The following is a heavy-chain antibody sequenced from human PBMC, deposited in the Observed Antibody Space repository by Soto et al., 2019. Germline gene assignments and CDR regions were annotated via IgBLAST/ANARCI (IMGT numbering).Heavy chain of an antibody. CDR3: AREDSYGWSGESLDV. CDR2: LDQSGGT. Sequence: SETQALTXAVVGDSLRGQSWNWIRQTPGKGLEGIGELDQSGGTNYNPSLKGRAILSDDTSKNQFSLTLTSVTAADTAVYHCAREDSYGWSGESLDVWGQGTTVTVSS. D-gene: IGHD6-19*01. J-gene: IGHJ6*02. V-gene: IGHV4-34*01. CDR1: GDSLRGQS.